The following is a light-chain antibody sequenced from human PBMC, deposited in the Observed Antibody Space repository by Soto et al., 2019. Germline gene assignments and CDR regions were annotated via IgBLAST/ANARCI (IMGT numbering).Light chain of an antibody. CDR2: EGN. Sequence: QSALTQPASVSGSPGQSITISCTGTSNFRLVSWYQQHPGKVPKLILFEGNKRPSGISDRFSGSMSANTASLTISGLQAEDEADYFCCSYAGLDIGVFGGGTKLTVL. CDR1: SNFRL. CDR3: CSYAGLDIGV. V-gene: IGLV2-23*01. J-gene: IGLJ2*01.